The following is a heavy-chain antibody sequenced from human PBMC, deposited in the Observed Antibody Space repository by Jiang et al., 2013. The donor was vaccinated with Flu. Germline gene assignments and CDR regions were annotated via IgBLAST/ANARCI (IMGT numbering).Heavy chain of an antibody. J-gene: IGHJ4*02. D-gene: IGHD6-13*01. CDR2: ISAAGSSI. V-gene: IGHV3-48*03. CDR1: GFTFNTYD. CDR3: ATRPLAAPDF. Sequence: QLVESGGGLVQPGGSLRLSCVASGFTFNTYDMYWVRQAPGKGLESVSHISAAGSSIHYADSVKGRFTISRDNTKNSLYLQMDSLRVEDTSVYFCATRPLAAPDFWGQGTLVTVSS.